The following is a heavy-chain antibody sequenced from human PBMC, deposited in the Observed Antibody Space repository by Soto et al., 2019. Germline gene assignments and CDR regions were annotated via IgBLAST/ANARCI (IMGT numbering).Heavy chain of an antibody. Sequence: QLQLQESGSGLVKPSQTLSLTCAVSGGSISSGGYSWSWIRQPPGKGLEWIGYIYHSGSTYYNPSLKSRVTISVDRSKNQFSLKLSSVTAADKAVYYCARFEYSSSYQFDPWGQGTLVTVSS. J-gene: IGHJ5*02. D-gene: IGHD6-6*01. CDR2: IYHSGST. CDR1: GGSISSGGYS. V-gene: IGHV4-30-2*01. CDR3: ARFEYSSSYQFDP.